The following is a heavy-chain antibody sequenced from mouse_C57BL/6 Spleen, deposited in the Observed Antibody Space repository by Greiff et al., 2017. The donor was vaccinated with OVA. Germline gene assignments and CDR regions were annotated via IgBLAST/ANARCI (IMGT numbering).Heavy chain of an antibody. Sequence: QVQLKQPGTELVKPGASVKLSCKASGYTFTSYWMHWVKQRPGQGLEWIGNINPSNGGTNYNEKFKSKATLTVDKSSSTAYMQLSSLTSEDSAVYYCASPGKSTMVTFDYWGQGTTLTVSS. V-gene: IGHV1-53*01. CDR3: ASPGKSTMVTFDY. CDR1: GYTFTSYW. CDR2: INPSNGGT. D-gene: IGHD2-2*01. J-gene: IGHJ2*01.